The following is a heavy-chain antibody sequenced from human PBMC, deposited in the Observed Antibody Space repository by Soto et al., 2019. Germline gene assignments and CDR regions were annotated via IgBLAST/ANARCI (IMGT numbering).Heavy chain of an antibody. CDR3: AGLGSSSTFHYYYYYGMDV. Sequence: GASLKISCKGSGYSFTSYWISWVRQMPGKGLEWMGRIDPSDSYTNYSPSFQGHVTISADKSISTAYLQWSSLKASDTAMYYCAGLGSSSTFHYYYYYGMDVWGQGTTVTVSS. D-gene: IGHD6-6*01. CDR1: GYSFTSYW. J-gene: IGHJ6*02. V-gene: IGHV5-10-1*01. CDR2: IDPSDSYT.